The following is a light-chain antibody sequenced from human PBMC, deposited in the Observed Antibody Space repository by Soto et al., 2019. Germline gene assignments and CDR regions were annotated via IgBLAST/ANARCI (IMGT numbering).Light chain of an antibody. CDR2: DVS. J-gene: IGLJ1*01. CDR3: CSYAGRYTYV. CDR1: SSDVGGYNY. Sequence: QSVLTQPRSVSGSPGQSVTISCTGTSSDVGGYNYVSWYQQHPGKAPKLMIYDVSKRPSGFPDRFSGSKSGNTASLTISGLQAQVEAHYYCCSYAGRYTYVFGSGTNVTVL. V-gene: IGLV2-11*01.